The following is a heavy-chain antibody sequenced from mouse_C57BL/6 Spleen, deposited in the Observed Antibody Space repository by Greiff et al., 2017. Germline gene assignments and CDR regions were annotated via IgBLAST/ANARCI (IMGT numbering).Heavy chain of an antibody. V-gene: IGHV1-64*01. J-gene: IGHJ4*01. CDR3: SRRELRPPYYAMDY. CDR2: IHPNSGST. Sequence: QVQLQQPGAELVKPGASVKLSCKASGYTFTSYWMHWVKQRPGQGLEWIGMIHPNSGSTNYNEKFQSKATLTVDKSSSTAYMQLSSLTSEDSAVYYCSRRELRPPYYAMDYWGQGTSVTVSS. D-gene: IGHD3-2*02. CDR1: GYTFTSYW.